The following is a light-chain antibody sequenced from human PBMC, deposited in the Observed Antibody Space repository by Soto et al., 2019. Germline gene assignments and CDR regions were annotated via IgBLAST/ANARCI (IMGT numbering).Light chain of an antibody. V-gene: IGKV3-15*01. CDR3: QQYNHWPLT. CDR2: GAS. CDR1: QSVSSN. Sequence: EIVMTQSPATLSVSPWERATLSCRASQSVSSNLAWYQQKPGQAPRLLIYGASTRATGIPARFSGSGSGTDFTLTIGRLEPEDFALYYCQQYNHWPLTFGGGTKVDI. J-gene: IGKJ4*01.